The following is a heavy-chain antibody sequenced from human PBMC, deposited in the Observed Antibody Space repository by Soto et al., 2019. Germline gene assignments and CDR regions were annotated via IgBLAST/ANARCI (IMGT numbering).Heavy chain of an antibody. CDR3: ARGWFWELWYYYYYRDV. V-gene: IGHV1-3*01. CDR2: INAGNGNT. Sequence: QVQLVQSGAEVKKPGASVKVSCKASGYTFTSYAMHWVRQAPGQRLEWMGWINAGNGNTKYSQKFQGRVTITRDTSASTAYMELSSLRSEDTAVYYWARGWFWELWYYYYYRDVWGKGTTVTVSS. CDR1: GYTFTSYA. J-gene: IGHJ6*03. D-gene: IGHD3-10*01.